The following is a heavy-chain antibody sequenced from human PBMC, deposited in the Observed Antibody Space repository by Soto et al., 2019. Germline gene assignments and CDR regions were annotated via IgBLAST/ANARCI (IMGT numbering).Heavy chain of an antibody. CDR1: GGSISSYY. V-gene: IGHV4-59*01. D-gene: IGHD1-7*01. CDR3: ARIGGTTSDYYYYYMDV. J-gene: IGHJ6*03. CDR2: IYYSGST. Sequence: SETLSLTCTVSGGSISSYYWSWFRQPPGKGLEWIGYIYYSGSTNYNPSLESRVTISVDTSKNQFSLKLSSVTAADTAVYYCARIGGTTSDYYYYYMDVWGKGTTVTVSS.